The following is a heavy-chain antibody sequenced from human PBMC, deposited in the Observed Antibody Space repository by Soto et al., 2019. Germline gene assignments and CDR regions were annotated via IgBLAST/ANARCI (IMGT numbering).Heavy chain of an antibody. CDR1: GFTFSSYA. CDR2: ISYDGSNK. V-gene: IGHV3-30-3*01. D-gene: IGHD6-13*01. Sequence: GGSLRLSCAASGFTFSSYAMHWVRQAPGKGLEWVAVISYDGSNKYYADSVKGRFTISRDNSKNTLYLQMNSLRAEDTAVYYCARASVGYSSSWYQEDFDYWGQGT. J-gene: IGHJ4*02. CDR3: ARASVGYSSSWYQEDFDY.